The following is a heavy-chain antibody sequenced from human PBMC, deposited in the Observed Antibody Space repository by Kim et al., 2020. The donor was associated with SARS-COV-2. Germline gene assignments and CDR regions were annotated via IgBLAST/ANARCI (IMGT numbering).Heavy chain of an antibody. CDR1: GASIRSSSYH. D-gene: IGHD2-2*01. V-gene: IGHV4-39*01. CDR2: VFFSGGT. J-gene: IGHJ5*01. Sequence: SETLSLTCSVSGASIRSSSYHWGWIRQPPGRGLEWIGTVFFSGGTSYNPSLKGRVTISADTSRNQFSLKLGSVTAADTAIYYCARRFPSRSNRASWG. CDR3: ARRFPSRSNRAS.